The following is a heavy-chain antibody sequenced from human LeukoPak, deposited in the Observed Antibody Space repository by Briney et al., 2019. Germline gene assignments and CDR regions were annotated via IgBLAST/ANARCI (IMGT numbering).Heavy chain of an antibody. CDR1: GGSFSGYC. J-gene: IGHJ4*02. CDR3: ARAAGYRFSPDY. V-gene: IGHV4-34*01. CDR2: INHSGST. D-gene: IGHD3-16*02. Sequence: PSETLSLTCAVYGGSFSGYCWSWIRQPPGKGLEWIGEINHSGSTNYNPSLKSRVTISVDTSKNQFSLKLSSVTAADTAVYYCARAAGYRFSPDYWGQGTLVTVSS.